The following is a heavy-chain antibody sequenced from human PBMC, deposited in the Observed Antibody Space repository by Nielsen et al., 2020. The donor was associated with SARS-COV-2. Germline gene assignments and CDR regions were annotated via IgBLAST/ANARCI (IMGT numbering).Heavy chain of an antibody. CDR1: GFTFDDYA. V-gene: IGHV3-43D*03. J-gene: IGHJ6*02. CDR2: ISWDGGST. CDR3: AKARGPRDSYDFWSGYPLGYYGMDV. D-gene: IGHD3-3*01. Sequence: GESLKISCAASGFTFDDYAMHWVRQAPGKGLEWVSLISWDGGSTYYADSVKCRFTISRDNSKNSLYLQMNSLRAEDTALYYCAKARGPRDSYDFWSGYPLGYYGMDVWGQGTTATVSS.